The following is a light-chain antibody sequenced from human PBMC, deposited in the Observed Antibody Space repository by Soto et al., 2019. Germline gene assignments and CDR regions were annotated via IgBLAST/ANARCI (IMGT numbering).Light chain of an antibody. J-gene: IGKJ3*01. V-gene: IGKV3-11*01. CDR2: YAS. CDR1: QSVNIY. Sequence: EIVLTQSPATLSLSPGERATLSCRASQSVNIYLAWYQQKPGQAPRLLIYYASSRATGIPARFSGSGSGTDFTLTIRSLEPEDFEVYYYQHRSGFTFGPGTKVDV. CDR3: QHRSGFT.